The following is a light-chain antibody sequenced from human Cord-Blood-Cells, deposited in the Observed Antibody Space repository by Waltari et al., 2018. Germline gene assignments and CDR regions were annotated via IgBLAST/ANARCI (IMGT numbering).Light chain of an antibody. CDR1: QSVSSK. CDR3: QQYNNRRT. Sequence: EIVMPQSPATLSVSPGERATLSCRASQSVSSKLDWYQQKPGQAPRLLIYGASTRTTGNPAMCSGSGSGTEFTLTISRLQSEDFAVYYWQQYNNRRTFGQGTKVEIK. CDR2: GAS. V-gene: IGKV3-15*01. J-gene: IGKJ1*01.